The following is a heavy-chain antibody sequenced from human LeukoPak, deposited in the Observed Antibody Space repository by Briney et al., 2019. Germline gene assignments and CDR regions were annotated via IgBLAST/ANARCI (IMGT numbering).Heavy chain of an antibody. Sequence: GGSLRLSCAASGFTFSSYAMHWVRQAPGKGLEWVAVISYDGSNKYYADSVKGRFTISRDNSKNTLYLQMNSLRAEDTAVYYCASGGHYYDSSGYYGYWGQETLVTVSS. D-gene: IGHD3-22*01. CDR1: GFTFSSYA. CDR2: ISYDGSNK. V-gene: IGHV3-30-3*01. J-gene: IGHJ4*02. CDR3: ASGGHYYDSSGYYGY.